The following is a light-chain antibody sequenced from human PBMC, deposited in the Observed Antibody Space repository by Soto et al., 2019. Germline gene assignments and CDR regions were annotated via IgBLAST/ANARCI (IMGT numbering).Light chain of an antibody. V-gene: IGLV1-40*01. J-gene: IGLJ2*01. CDR2: DNT. Sequence: QSVLTQPPSVTGAPGQRVTISCTGSNSNIGADYGVHWYQQFPETAPKLLIYDNTNRPSGVPDRFSGSKSGTSASLAITGIQAEDEADYYCQSFDSSFIGLVFGGGTKLTVL. CDR3: QSFDSSFIGLV. CDR1: NSNIGADYG.